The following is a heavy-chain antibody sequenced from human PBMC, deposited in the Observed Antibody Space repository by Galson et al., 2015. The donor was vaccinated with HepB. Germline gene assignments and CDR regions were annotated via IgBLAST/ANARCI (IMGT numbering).Heavy chain of an antibody. V-gene: IGHV6-1*01. CDR2: TYYRSKWSN. Sequence: ISGDSVSSKSAAWNWIRQSPSRGLEWLGRTYYRSKWSNDYAVSVKSRITINADTSKNQFSLQLKSVTPEDTAVYYCSRGGEGYCRTTSCAFDYWDQGTLVTVSS. D-gene: IGHD2-2*01. J-gene: IGHJ4*02. CDR3: SRGGEGYCRTTSCAFDY. CDR1: GDSVSSKSAA.